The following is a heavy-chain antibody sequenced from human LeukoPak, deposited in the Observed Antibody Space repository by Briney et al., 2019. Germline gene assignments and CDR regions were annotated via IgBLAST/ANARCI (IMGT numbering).Heavy chain of an antibody. J-gene: IGHJ4*02. Sequence: PGGSLRLSCAASGFTFSSYWMHWVRQAPGKGLVWVSRINSDGSSTSYADSAKGRFTISRDNAKNTLYLQMNSLGAEGTAVYYCARDIYSAAAGRSFDYWGQGTLVTVSS. CDR1: GFTFSSYW. V-gene: IGHV3-74*01. CDR2: INSDGSST. CDR3: ARDIYSAAAGRSFDY. D-gene: IGHD6-13*01.